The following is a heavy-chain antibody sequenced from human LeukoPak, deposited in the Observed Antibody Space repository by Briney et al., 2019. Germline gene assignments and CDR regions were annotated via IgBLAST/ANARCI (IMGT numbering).Heavy chain of an antibody. J-gene: IGHJ6*03. CDR2: IYYSGST. CDR1: GGSISSYY. CDR3: ARYWWDPYYYYYYMDV. D-gene: IGHD3-16*02. V-gene: IGHV4-59*01. Sequence: SETLSLTCTVSGGSISSYYWSWIRQPPGKGLDWIGYIYYSGSTNYNPSLKSRVTISVDTSKNQFSLKLSSVTAADTAVYYCARYWWDPYYYYYYMDVWGKGTTLTVSS.